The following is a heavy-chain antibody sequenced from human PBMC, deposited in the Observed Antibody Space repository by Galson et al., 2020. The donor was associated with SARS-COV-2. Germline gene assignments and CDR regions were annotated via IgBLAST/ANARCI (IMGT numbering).Heavy chain of an antibody. Sequence: SETLSLTCTVSGVSISSHYWSWIRQPPGKGLEWIGYIYYSGSTNYNPSLKSRVTISVDTSKNQFSLKLSSVTAADTAVYYCARREGLRYFDWLPKNDAFDIWGQGTMVTVSS. CDR1: GVSISSHY. J-gene: IGHJ3*02. CDR3: ARREGLRYFDWLPKNDAFDI. V-gene: IGHV4-59*08. CDR2: IYYSGST. D-gene: IGHD3-9*01.